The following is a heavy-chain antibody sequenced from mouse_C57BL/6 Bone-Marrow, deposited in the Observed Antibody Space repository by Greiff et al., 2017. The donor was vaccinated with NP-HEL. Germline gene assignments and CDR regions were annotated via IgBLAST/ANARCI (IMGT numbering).Heavy chain of an antibody. CDR2: INPNNGGT. J-gene: IGHJ2*01. CDR3: ARSRGNY. CDR1: GYTFTDYY. Sequence: EVQLQQSGPELVKPGASVKISCKASGYTFTDYYMNWVKQSHGKSLEWIGDINPNNGGTSYNQKFKGKATLTVDKSSSTAYMELRSLTSEDAAFYYCARSRGNYWGQGTTLTVSS. V-gene: IGHV1-26*01.